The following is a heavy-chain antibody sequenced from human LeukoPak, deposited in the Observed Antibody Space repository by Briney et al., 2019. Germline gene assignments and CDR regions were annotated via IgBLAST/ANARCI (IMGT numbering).Heavy chain of an antibody. CDR1: GYTFTGYY. CDR2: INPNSGGT. CDR3: ANGIAARHYFDY. D-gene: IGHD6-6*01. J-gene: IGHJ4*02. Sequence: ASVKVSCKASGYTFTGYYMHWVRQAPGQGLEWMGRINPNSGGTNYAQKFQGRVTMTRDTSISTAYMELNRLRSDDTAVYYCANGIAARHYFDYWGQGTLVTVSS. V-gene: IGHV1-2*06.